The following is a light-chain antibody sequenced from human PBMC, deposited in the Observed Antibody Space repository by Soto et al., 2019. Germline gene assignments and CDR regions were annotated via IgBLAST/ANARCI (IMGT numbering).Light chain of an antibody. Sequence: EIVLTQSPATLSLSPGERAALSCRASQSVSSYLAWYQQKPGQAPRLLIYDASKRAAGIPACFSGSGSVTDFTLTIRSLEPDDFAVYYCQQRINWPSTFGGVTKVEIK. V-gene: IGKV3-11*01. CDR3: QQRINWPST. J-gene: IGKJ4*01. CDR1: QSVSSY. CDR2: DAS.